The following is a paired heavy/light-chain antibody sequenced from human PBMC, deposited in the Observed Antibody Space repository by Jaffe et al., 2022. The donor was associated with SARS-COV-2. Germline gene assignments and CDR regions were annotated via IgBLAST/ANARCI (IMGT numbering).Light chain of an antibody. CDR2: GAS. CDR3: LQHNSYPRT. Sequence: DIQMTQSPSSLSASVGDRVTITCRASQGIRNDLGWYQQKPGKAPKRLIYGASSLQSGVPSRFSGSGSGTEFTLTISNLQPEDSATYYCLQHNSYPRTFGQGTKLEIK. J-gene: IGKJ2*01. CDR1: QGIRND. V-gene: IGKV1-17*02.
Heavy chain of an antibody. CDR1: GGSISSYY. J-gene: IGHJ3*02. CDR2: IFYSGST. CDR3: ARFVGWNDGPDI. V-gene: IGHV4-59*01. Sequence: QVHLQESGPGLVKPSETLSLTCIVSGGSISSYYWSWIRQPPGKGLEWIGYIFYSGSTNYNPSLKSRVTISVDTSKKQISLKLSSVTAADTAVYYCARFVGWNDGPDIWGQGTMVTVSS. D-gene: IGHD1-1*01.